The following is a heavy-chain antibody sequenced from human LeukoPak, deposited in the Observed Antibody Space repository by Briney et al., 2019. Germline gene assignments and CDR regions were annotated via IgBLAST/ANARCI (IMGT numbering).Heavy chain of an antibody. D-gene: IGHD3-9*01. J-gene: IGHJ4*02. V-gene: IGHV3-21*01. CDR2: ISSSSSYI. Sequence: PGGSLRLSCAASGFTFSSYSMNWVRQAPGKGLEWVSSISSSSSYIYYADSVKGRFTISRDNAKNSLYLQMNSLRAEDTAVYYCARAGDILTGYSIYFDYWGQGTLVTVSS. CDR3: ARAGDILTGYSIYFDY. CDR1: GFTFSSYS.